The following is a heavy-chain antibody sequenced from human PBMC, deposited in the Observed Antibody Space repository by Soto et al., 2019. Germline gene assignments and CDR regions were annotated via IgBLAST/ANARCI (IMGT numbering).Heavy chain of an antibody. CDR2: IYYSGST. V-gene: IGHV4-59*01. Sequence: PSETLSLTCTVSGGSISSYYWSWIRQPPGKGLEWIEYIYYSGSTNYNPSLKSRVTISVDTSKNQLSLWLSSVTAADTAVYYCARVEISAAAGRWFDPWGQGTLVTVS. CDR3: ARVEISAAAGRWFDP. CDR1: GGSISSYY. J-gene: IGHJ5*02. D-gene: IGHD6-13*01.